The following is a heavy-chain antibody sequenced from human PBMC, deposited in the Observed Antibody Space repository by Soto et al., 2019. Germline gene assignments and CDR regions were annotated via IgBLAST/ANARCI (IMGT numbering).Heavy chain of an antibody. CDR1: GFTFDDNA. CDR2: ISWNSGTI. Sequence: EVQLVESGGGLVQPGRSLRLSCAASGFTFDDNAMHWVRQSPGKGLEWVSGISWNSGTIVYADSVKGRFTISRDNAKNSLYLQMNSLRAEDTALYYCARDMYFITAAGGGIDDWGQGTLVTVSS. CDR3: ARDMYFITAAGGGIDD. V-gene: IGHV3-9*01. J-gene: IGHJ4*02. D-gene: IGHD6-25*01.